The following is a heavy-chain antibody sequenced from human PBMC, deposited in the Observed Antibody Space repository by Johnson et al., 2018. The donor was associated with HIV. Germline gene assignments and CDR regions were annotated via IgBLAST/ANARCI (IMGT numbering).Heavy chain of an antibody. CDR2: IKSKTDGGTT. J-gene: IGHJ3*01. CDR1: GFTFSNAW. CDR3: ARDSTPWGGEHVGYAFDL. D-gene: IGHD4-17*01. V-gene: IGHV3-15*01. Sequence: VQLVESGGGLVQPGGSLRLSCAASGFTFSNAWMNWVRQAPGKGLEWVGRIKSKTDGGTTDYAAPVKGRFTISRDDSKNTLYLQMNSLKAEDTGVYYCARDSTPWGGEHVGYAFDLWGRGTLVTISS.